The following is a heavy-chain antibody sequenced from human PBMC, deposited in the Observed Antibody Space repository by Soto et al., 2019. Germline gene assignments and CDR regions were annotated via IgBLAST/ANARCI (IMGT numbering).Heavy chain of an antibody. CDR2: IYPGDSDT. Sequence: GESLKISCEGSGYSFTSYWIGWVRQMPGKGLEWMGIIYPGDSDTRYSPSFQGQVTISADKSIRTAYLQWSSLKASDTAIYYCARGDYDILTGDFKSYYGMDVWGQGTTVTVSS. CDR3: ARGDYDILTGDFKSYYGMDV. CDR1: GYSFTSYW. J-gene: IGHJ6*02. V-gene: IGHV5-51*01. D-gene: IGHD3-9*01.